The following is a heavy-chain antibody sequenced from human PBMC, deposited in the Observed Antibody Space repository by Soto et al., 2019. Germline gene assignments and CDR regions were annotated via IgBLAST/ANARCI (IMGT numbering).Heavy chain of an antibody. Sequence: SVKVSCKASGGTFSSYAISWVRQAPGQGLEWMGGIIPIFGTANYAQKFQGRVTITADKSTGTAYMELSSLRSEDTAVYYCARDEGVQGRYFDWLLYNYYYGMDVWGQGTTVTVSS. D-gene: IGHD3-9*01. J-gene: IGHJ6*02. CDR3: ARDEGVQGRYFDWLLYNYYYGMDV. CDR2: IIPIFGTA. V-gene: IGHV1-69*06. CDR1: GGTFSSYA.